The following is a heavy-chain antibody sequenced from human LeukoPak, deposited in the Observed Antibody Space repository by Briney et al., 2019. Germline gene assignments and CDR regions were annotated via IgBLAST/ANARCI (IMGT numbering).Heavy chain of an antibody. CDR2: ISYTGST. CDR3: ARVGSYYYYYYMDV. CDR1: GGSISRYY. D-gene: IGHD3-16*01. Sequence: SETLSLTCTVSGGSISRYYWSWIRQPPGKGLEWIGYISYTGSTTYNSSLKSRVTISLDTSQNQFSLKLSSVTAADTAVYYCARVGSYYYYYYMDVWGKGTTVTVSS. V-gene: IGHV4-59*01. J-gene: IGHJ6*03.